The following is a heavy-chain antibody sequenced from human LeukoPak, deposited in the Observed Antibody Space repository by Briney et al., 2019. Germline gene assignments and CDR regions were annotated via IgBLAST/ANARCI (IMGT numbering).Heavy chain of an antibody. CDR2: IFYNGST. D-gene: IGHD5-18*01. Sequence: SETLSLTCTVSGGSISSYYWSWIRQPPGKGLEWIGYIFYNGSTNYNPSLKSRVNISVDTSKNQFSLKLSPVTAADTAVYYCARAPFRGYNYDYFFDYWGQGTLVTVSS. J-gene: IGHJ4*02. CDR3: ARAPFRGYNYDYFFDY. CDR1: GGSISSYY. V-gene: IGHV4-59*01.